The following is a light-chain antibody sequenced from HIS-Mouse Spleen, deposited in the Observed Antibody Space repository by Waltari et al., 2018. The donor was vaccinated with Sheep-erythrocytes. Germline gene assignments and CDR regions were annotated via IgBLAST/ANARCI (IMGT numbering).Light chain of an antibody. CDR3: SSYAGSNNYV. J-gene: IGLJ1*01. V-gene: IGLV2-8*01. CDR1: SSDVGGYNY. Sequence: QSALTQPPSASGSPGQSVTISCTGTSSDVGGYNYVSWYQQPPGKAPKLMIYEVSKRHSGVPDRFSGSKSGTTASLTVSGLQAEDEADYYCSSYAGSNNYVFGTGTKVTVL. CDR2: EVS.